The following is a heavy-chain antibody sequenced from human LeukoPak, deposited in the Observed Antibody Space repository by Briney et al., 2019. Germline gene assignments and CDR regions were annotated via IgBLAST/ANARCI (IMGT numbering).Heavy chain of an antibody. Sequence: PSETLSLTCTVSGGSISSYYWSWLRQPPGKGLEWIGYIYYSGSTNYNPSLKSRVTISVDTSKNQFSLKLSSVTAADTAVYYCARGGNYYDSSPLDYWGQGTLVTVSS. V-gene: IGHV4-59*01. CDR2: IYYSGST. CDR1: GGSISSYY. D-gene: IGHD3-22*01. J-gene: IGHJ4*02. CDR3: ARGGNYYDSSPLDY.